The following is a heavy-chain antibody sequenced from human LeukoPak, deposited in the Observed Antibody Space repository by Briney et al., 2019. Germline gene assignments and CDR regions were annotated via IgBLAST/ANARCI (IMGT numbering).Heavy chain of an antibody. D-gene: IGHD2-8*01. CDR2: ISSNGGRT. CDR1: GFTFSSYA. Sequence: TGGSLRLSCSASGFTFSSYAMHWVRQAPGKGLEYVSAISSNGGRTYYADSVKGRFTISRHTSKKTLYLQMNSLRAEDTAVYYCAREVMAKRRAFDIWGQGTVVTVSS. J-gene: IGHJ3*02. V-gene: IGHV3-64*04. CDR3: AREVMAKRRAFDI.